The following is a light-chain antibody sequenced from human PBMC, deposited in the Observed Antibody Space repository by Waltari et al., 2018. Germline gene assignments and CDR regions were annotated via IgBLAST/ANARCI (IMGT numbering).Light chain of an antibody. V-gene: IGLV2-11*01. CDR2: DVS. CDR3: CSYAGSYTLV. J-gene: IGLJ2*01. CDR1: SSAVVCYNY. Sequence: QSALTQPRSVSGSPGQSVTISSTGTSSAVVCYNYVPWYQQHPGKAPKRMIYDVSKRPSGVPDRFSGSKSGNTASLTISGLQAEDEADYYGCSYAGSYTLVFGGGTKLTVL.